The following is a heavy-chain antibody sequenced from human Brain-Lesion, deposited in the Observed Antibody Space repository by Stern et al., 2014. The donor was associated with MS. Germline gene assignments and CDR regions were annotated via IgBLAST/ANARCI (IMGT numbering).Heavy chain of an antibody. Sequence: VQLVESGGGVVPPGRSLRLSCAAPGFTFISYGIHWVRQAPGKGLEWVTVIWFDGNTKYYADSVKGRFTISRDNSKNTVYLHMDSLRADDTAVYYCAREDCGGDCPPNYWGRGTLVTVSS. CDR2: IWFDGNTK. D-gene: IGHD2-21*02. CDR3: AREDCGGDCPPNY. J-gene: IGHJ4*02. CDR1: GFTFISYG. V-gene: IGHV3-33*01.